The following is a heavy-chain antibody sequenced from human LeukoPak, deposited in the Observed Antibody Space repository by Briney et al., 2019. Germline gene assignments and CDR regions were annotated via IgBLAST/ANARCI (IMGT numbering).Heavy chain of an antibody. Sequence: SETLSLTCTVSGDSITSTNYYWGWLRQPPGKGLEWIGSIYYSGSTYYNPSLESRGTISVDTSKNQFSRKLSSVTAADTGVYYCATSGWYLLSSVYGGQGTLVTVSS. V-gene: IGHV4-39*01. J-gene: IGHJ4*02. D-gene: IGHD6-19*01. CDR3: ATSGWYLLSSVY. CDR2: IYYSGST. CDR1: GDSITSTNYY.